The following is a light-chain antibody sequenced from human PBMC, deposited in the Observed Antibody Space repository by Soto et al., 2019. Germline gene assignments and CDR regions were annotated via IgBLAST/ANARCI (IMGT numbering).Light chain of an antibody. J-gene: IGLJ2*01. V-gene: IGLV6-57*04. CDR2: EDY. CDR1: SGTIASNY. CDR3: QSYDSSSVV. Sequence: NFMLTQPHSVPESPGKTVIISCTRSSGTIASNYVQWYQQRPGSAPTTVIYEDYQRPSGVPDRFSGSIDRSSNSASLTISGLKTEDEADYYCQSYDSSSVVFGGGTKLTVL.